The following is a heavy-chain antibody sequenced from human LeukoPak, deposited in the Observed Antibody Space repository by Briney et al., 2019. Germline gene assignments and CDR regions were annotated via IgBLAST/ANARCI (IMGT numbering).Heavy chain of an antibody. D-gene: IGHD2-21*02. CDR2: IYYSGST. Sequence: SETLFLTCTVSGGSIRSYYWSSIRQPPGKGLEWIGYIYYSGSTNYNPSLKSRVTISVDTSKNQFSLKLSTVTAADTAVYYCARGGVTPYYYYGIDVWGHGTTVTASS. J-gene: IGHJ6*02. CDR3: ARGGVTPYYYYGIDV. CDR1: GGSIRSYY. V-gene: IGHV4-59*01.